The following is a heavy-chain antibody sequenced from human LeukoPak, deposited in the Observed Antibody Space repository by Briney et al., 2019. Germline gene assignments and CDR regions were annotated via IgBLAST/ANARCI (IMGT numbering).Heavy chain of an antibody. D-gene: IGHD1-26*01. J-gene: IGHJ4*02. CDR3: ARHGGSYSFDY. V-gene: IGHV4-4*09. CDR2: MYSSGST. CDR1: GGFLSSYY. Sequence: SETLSLTCTVSGGFLSSYYWSWIRQPPGKGLEWIGYMYSSGSTDYNPSLKSRVTISVDTSKNQFPLKLNSVTAADTAVYYCARHGGSYSFDYWGQGTLVTVSS.